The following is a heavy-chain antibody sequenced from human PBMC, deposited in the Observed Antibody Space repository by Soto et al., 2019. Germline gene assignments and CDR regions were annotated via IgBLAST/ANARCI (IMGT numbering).Heavy chain of an antibody. Sequence: QVQLVQSGAEVKKPGASVKVSCKASGYTFTSYYMHWVRHAPGQGLEWMGIINPSGGSTSYAQKFQGRVTMTRDTSTSTVYMELSSLRSEDTAVYYCARVGVYCTNGVCYMDYWGQGTLVTVSS. J-gene: IGHJ4*02. CDR3: ARVGVYCTNGVCYMDY. V-gene: IGHV1-46*01. CDR2: INPSGGST. CDR1: GYTFTSYY. D-gene: IGHD2-8*01.